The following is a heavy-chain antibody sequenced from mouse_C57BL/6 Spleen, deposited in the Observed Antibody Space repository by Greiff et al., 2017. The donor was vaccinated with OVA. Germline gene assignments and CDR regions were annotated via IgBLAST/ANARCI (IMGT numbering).Heavy chain of an antibody. CDR1: GYTFTSYW. CDR2: INPSNGGT. J-gene: IGHJ4*01. D-gene: IGHD3-2*02. CDR3: ARSTAQATFYAMDY. V-gene: IGHV1-53*01. Sequence: QVPLQQPGTELVKPGASVKLSCKASGYTFTSYWMHWVKQRPGQGLEWIGNINPSNGGTIYNEKFKSKATLTVDNSSSTAYMQLSSLTSEDSAVYYCARSTAQATFYAMDYWGQGTSVTVSS.